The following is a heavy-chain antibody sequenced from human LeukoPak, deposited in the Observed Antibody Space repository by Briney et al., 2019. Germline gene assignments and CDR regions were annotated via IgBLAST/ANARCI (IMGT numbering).Heavy chain of an antibody. Sequence: AGGSLRLSCAASGFSFNYYAMHWVRQAPGKGLEGVAVISYDGSNKYYADSVKGRFTISRDNAKNALYLQMNSLRAEDTAVYYCAKDLHYGSADYWGQGTLVTVSS. CDR1: GFSFNYYA. CDR2: ISYDGSNK. J-gene: IGHJ4*02. D-gene: IGHD3-10*01. V-gene: IGHV3-30*04. CDR3: AKDLHYGSADY.